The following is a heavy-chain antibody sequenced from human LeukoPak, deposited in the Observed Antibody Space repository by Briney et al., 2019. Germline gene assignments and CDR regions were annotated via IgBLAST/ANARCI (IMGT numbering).Heavy chain of an antibody. CDR2: MHPNSGSI. CDR3: TRGPRNDP. CDR1: GYTFTTYE. D-gene: IGHD1-14*01. J-gene: IGHJ5*02. Sequence: ASVKVSCKTSGYTFTTYEINWVQQAAGQGLEWMGWMHPNSGSIDYAQKFQGRVTMTRDTSTNTAYMELSSLRSEDTAVYYCTRGPRNDPWGQGTLVIVSS. V-gene: IGHV1-8*01.